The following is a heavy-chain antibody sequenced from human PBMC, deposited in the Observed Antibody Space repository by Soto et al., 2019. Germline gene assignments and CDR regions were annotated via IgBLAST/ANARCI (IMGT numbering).Heavy chain of an antibody. CDR1: GDSISSADYY. V-gene: IGHV4-30-4*01. CDR2: IFYSGTT. CDR3: ARDLWVEPELYYYGMDV. D-gene: IGHD1-1*01. J-gene: IGHJ6*02. Sequence: KTSVTLSLTCTVSGDSISSADYYWSWIRQTPGKGLEWIGHIFYSGTTYYNPSLKSRLTISVDTSKNHFSLRLTSVTAADTAVYYCARDLWVEPELYYYGMDVWGQGTTVTVSS.